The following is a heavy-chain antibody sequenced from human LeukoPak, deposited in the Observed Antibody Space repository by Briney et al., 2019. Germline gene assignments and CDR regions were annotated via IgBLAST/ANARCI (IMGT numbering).Heavy chain of an antibody. Sequence: GGSLRLSCAASGFTFSSYGMHWVRQAPGKGLEWVAVIWYDGSNKYYADSVKGRFTISRDNAKNSLYLQMNSLRAEDTAVYYCAKVPSSGSSYFDYWGQGTLVTVSS. CDR1: GFTFSSYG. CDR2: IWYDGSNK. V-gene: IGHV3-33*06. D-gene: IGHD1-26*01. J-gene: IGHJ4*02. CDR3: AKVPSSGSSYFDY.